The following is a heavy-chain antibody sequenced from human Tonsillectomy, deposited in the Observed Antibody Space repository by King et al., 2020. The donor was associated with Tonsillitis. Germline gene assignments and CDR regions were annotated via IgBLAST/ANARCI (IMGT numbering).Heavy chain of an antibody. V-gene: IGHV1-8*01. CDR2: MNPNSGNT. Sequence: QLVQSGAEVKKPGASVKVSCKASGYTFTSYDINWVRQATGQGLEWMGWMNPNSGNTGYAQKFQGRVTMTRNTSISTAYMELSSLRSADTAVYYCARRRYYYDSRMGWFDPWGQGTLVTVSS. D-gene: IGHD3-22*01. CDR3: ARRRYYYDSRMGWFDP. J-gene: IGHJ5*02. CDR1: GYTFTSYD.